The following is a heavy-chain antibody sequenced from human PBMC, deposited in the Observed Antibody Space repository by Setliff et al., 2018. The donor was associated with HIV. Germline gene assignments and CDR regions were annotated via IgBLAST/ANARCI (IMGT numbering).Heavy chain of an antibody. CDR2: IHYNEKT. CDR1: GASISSDT. CDR3: ASRIYYYDSNNFLREEGFDP. Sequence: PSETLSLTCIVSGASISSDTWAWIRQPPGKGLEYIGSIHYNEKTYYNPSLKSRVTISIDTSKNQFSLNLTSVTAADTAVYYCASRIYYYDSNNFLREEGFDPWGQGTLVTVSS. V-gene: IGHV4-39*01. D-gene: IGHD3-22*01. J-gene: IGHJ5*02.